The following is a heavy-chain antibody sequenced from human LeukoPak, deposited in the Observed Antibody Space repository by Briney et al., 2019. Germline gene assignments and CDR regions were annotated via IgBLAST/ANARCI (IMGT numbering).Heavy chain of an antibody. Sequence: GGSLRLSCAASGFTLSDYYMSWIRQAPGKGLEWVSAISGSGGSTYYADSVKGRFTISRDNSKNTLYLQMNSLRAEDTAVYYCAKDKQWLVRLFDYWGQGTLVTVSS. D-gene: IGHD6-19*01. CDR3: AKDKQWLVRLFDY. V-gene: IGHV3-23*01. J-gene: IGHJ4*02. CDR2: ISGSGGST. CDR1: GFTLSDYY.